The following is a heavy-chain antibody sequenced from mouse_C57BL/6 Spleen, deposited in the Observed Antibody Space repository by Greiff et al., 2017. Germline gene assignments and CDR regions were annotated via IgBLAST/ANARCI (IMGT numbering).Heavy chain of an antibody. CDR3: ARDDGYYVGY. CDR2: ISYDGSN. CDR1: GYSITSGYY. Sequence: QLQESGPGLVKPSQSLSLTCSVTGYSITSGYYWNWIRQFPGNKLEWMGYISYDGSNNYNPSLKNRISITRDTSKNQFFLKLNSVTTEDTATYYCARDDGYYVGYWGQGTTLTVSA. J-gene: IGHJ2*01. V-gene: IGHV3-6*01. D-gene: IGHD2-3*01.